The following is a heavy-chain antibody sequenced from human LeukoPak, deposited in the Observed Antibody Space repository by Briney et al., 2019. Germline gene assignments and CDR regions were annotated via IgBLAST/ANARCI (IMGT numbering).Heavy chain of an antibody. D-gene: IGHD3-10*01. J-gene: IGHJ6*03. CDR3: AKNYGSGSSVKYYYYMDV. Sequence: GGSLRLSCAASGFTFSTYTMHWVRQAPGKGLEWVSVISASGGSTYYADSVKGRVTISRDNFKNTLYLQMNSLRVEDTAVYYCAKNYGSGSSVKYYYYMDVWGKGTTVTVSS. CDR1: GFTFSTYT. V-gene: IGHV3-23*01. CDR2: ISASGGST.